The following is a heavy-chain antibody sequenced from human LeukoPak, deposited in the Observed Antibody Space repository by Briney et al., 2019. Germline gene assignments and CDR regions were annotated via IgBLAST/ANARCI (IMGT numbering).Heavy chain of an antibody. V-gene: IGHV3-11*04. D-gene: IGHD6-6*01. CDR3: ARVKRIAARPIDY. CDR2: ISSSGSTI. Sequence: GGSLRLSCAASGFTFSDYYMSWIRQAPGKGLEWVSYISSSGSTIYYADSVKGRSTISRDNAKNSLYLQMNSLRAEDTAVYYCARVKRIAARPIDYWGQGTLVTVSS. J-gene: IGHJ4*02. CDR1: GFTFSDYY.